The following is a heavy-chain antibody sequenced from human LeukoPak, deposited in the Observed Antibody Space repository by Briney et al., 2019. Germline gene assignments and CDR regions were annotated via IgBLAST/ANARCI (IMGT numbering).Heavy chain of an antibody. Sequence: ASVKVSCKASGYTFTSYVISWVRQAPGQGLEWMGIINPSGGSTSYAQKFQGRVTMTRDTSTSTVYMELSSLRSEDTAVYYCAREIAVAGYDCWGQGTLVTVSS. J-gene: IGHJ4*02. V-gene: IGHV1-46*01. D-gene: IGHD6-19*01. CDR3: AREIAVAGYDC. CDR2: INPSGGST. CDR1: GYTFTSYV.